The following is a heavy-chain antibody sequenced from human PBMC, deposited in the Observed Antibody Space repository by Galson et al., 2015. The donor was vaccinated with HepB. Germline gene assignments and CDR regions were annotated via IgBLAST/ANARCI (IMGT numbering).Heavy chain of an antibody. D-gene: IGHD4-23*01. CDR3: ARHLEYGGNSGYYYYGMDV. CDR2: IDPSDSYT. Sequence: QSGAEVKKPGESLRISCKGSGSSFTSYWISWVRQMPGKGLEWMGRIDPSDSYTNYSPSFQGHVTISADKSISTAYLQWSSLKASDTAMYYCARHLEYGGNSGYYYYGMDVWGQGTTVTVSS. CDR1: GSSFTSYW. V-gene: IGHV5-10-1*01. J-gene: IGHJ6*02.